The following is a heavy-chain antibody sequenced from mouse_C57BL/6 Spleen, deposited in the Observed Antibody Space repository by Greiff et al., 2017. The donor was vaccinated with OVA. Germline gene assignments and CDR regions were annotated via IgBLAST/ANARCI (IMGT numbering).Heavy chain of an antibody. V-gene: IGHV1-26*01. CDR2: INPNNGGT. CDR3: ARPYYSNYVGAMDY. J-gene: IGHJ4*01. CDR1: GYTFTDYY. Sequence: EVQLQQSGPELVKPGASVKISCKASGYTFTDYYMNWVKQSHGKSLEWIGDINPNNGGTSYNQKFKGKATLTVDKSSSTAYMELRSLTSEDSAVYYCARPYYSNYVGAMDYWGQGTSVTVSS. D-gene: IGHD2-5*01.